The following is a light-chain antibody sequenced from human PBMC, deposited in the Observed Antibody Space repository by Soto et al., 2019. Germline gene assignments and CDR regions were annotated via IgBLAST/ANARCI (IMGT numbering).Light chain of an antibody. CDR2: KAS. CDR3: QQYNSYSLTWT. CDR1: QSISSW. V-gene: IGKV1-5*03. Sequence: DIQMTQSHSTLSASVGDRVTITCRASQSISSWLAWYQQKPGKAPKLLIYKASSLESGVPSRFSGSGSGTEFTLTISSLQPDDFATYYCQQYNSYSLTWTFGQGTKVEIK. J-gene: IGKJ1*01.